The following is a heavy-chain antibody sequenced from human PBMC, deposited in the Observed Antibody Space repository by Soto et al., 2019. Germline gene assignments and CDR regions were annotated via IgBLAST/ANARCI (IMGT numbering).Heavy chain of an antibody. CDR2: ISTGGNTI. Sequence: GSLRLSCAASGXTFSAYKLNWVRQAPGKGLELVAYISTGGNTIYYADSVKGRFTLSRDNAAQSVYMQMNSLRHEDTAVHYRARDRGTVTNDVGQEYGMDVWGQGTTGTVS. CDR1: GXTFSAYK. V-gene: IGHV3-48*02. J-gene: IGHJ6*02. CDR3: ARDRGTVTNDVGQEYGMDV. D-gene: IGHD4-17*01.